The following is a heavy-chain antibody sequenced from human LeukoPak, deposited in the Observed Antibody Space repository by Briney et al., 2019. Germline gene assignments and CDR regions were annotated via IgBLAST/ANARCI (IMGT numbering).Heavy chain of an antibody. J-gene: IGHJ4*02. CDR1: GYTFTSYD. V-gene: IGHV1-8*01. CDR2: MNPNSGNT. CDR3: ARGLRTMIVVVGGLYYFDY. D-gene: IGHD3-22*01. Sequence: GASVKVFCKASGYTFTSYDINWVRQATGQGLEWMGWMNPNSGNTGYAQKFQGRVTMTRNTSISTAYMELSSLRSEDTAVYYCARGLRTMIVVVGGLYYFDYWGQGTLVTVSS.